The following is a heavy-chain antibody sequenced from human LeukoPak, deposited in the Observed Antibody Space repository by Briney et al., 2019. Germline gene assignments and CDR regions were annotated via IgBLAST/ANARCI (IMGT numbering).Heavy chain of an antibody. D-gene: IGHD4-17*01. Sequence: GGSLRLSCAASGFTFSSYCMHWVRQAPGKGLEWVAFIRYDGSNKYYADSVKGRLTISRDNSKHTLYLQMNSLRAEDTAVSYCAKGPIGFDDYGDQIWGQGTMVTVSS. CDR3: AKGPIGFDDYGDQI. J-gene: IGHJ3*02. V-gene: IGHV3-30*02. CDR2: IRYDGSNK. CDR1: GFTFSSYC.